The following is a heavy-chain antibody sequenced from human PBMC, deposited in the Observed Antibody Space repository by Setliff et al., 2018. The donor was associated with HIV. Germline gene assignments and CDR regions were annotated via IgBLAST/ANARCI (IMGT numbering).Heavy chain of an antibody. CDR1: GYSISSGYY. D-gene: IGHD6-13*01. CDR3: AAASSWDPLLDY. V-gene: IGHV4-38-2*01. Sequence: SETLSLTCAVSGYSISSGYYWGWIRQTPGKGLEWIGSIYHSGTTYYNPSLRSRVTISVDTSKNQFSLKLSSVTAADTAVYYCAAASSWDPLLDYWGQGTLVTVSS. CDR2: IYHSGTT. J-gene: IGHJ4*02.